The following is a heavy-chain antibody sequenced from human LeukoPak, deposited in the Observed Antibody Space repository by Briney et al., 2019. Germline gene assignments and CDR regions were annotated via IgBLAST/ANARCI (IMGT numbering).Heavy chain of an antibody. V-gene: IGHV3-15*01. CDR2: IKGKVDGGTT. CDR3: AGVGTSDHDY. CDR1: GFIFTDAW. D-gene: IGHD4-23*01. Sequence: GGSLRLSCAASGFIFTDAWLSWVRQAPGKGLEWVGRIKGKVDGGTTDYAAPVKGRFTISRDDSQTTVFLQMNSLKTEDTAVYCTAGVGTSDHDYWGQGNLVTVSS. J-gene: IGHJ4*02.